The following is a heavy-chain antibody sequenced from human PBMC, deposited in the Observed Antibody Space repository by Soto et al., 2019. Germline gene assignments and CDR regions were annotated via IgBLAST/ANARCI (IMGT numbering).Heavy chain of an antibody. V-gene: IGHV5-51*01. Sequence: ESMKVCWKGAGDSCTGYWIGWVRTMAGKCLEWMGISYPGDSDTRYIPSLQRRVTISVDKSNNQCSLRLNSLTAADTAVYFCAREIVTAGGNNDFAPWGHGTLVTVSS. CDR1: GDSCTGYW. D-gene: IGHD1-1*01. J-gene: IGHJ5*02. CDR3: AREIVTAGGNNDFAP. CDR2: SYPGDSDT.